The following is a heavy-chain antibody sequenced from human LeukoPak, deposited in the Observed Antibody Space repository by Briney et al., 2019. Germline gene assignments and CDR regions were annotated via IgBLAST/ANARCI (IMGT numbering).Heavy chain of an antibody. J-gene: IGHJ6*02. D-gene: IGHD2-2*01. V-gene: IGHV4-59*12. CDR1: GGSITTYY. Sequence: SETLSLTCTVSGGSITTYYWSWIRQPPGKGLEGIGFIYYNGITNHNPSLKSRVTISVDTSKNQFSLKLSSVTAADTAVYYCARVVVPAARNYYYGMDVWGQGTTVTVSS. CDR3: ARVVVPAARNYYYGMDV. CDR2: IYYNGIT.